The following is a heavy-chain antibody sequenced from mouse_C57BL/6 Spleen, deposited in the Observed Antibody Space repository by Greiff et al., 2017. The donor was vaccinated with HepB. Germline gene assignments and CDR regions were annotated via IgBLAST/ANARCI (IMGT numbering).Heavy chain of an antibody. CDR1: GFNIKNTY. Sequence: EVQLQQSVAELVRPGASVKLSCTASGFNIKNTYMHWVKQRPEQGLEWIGRIDPANGNTKYAPKFQGKATITADPSSNTAYLQLSSLTSEDTAIYYCVPYVSSCAWFAYWGHGTLVTVSA. J-gene: IGHJ3*01. V-gene: IGHV14-3*01. CDR3: VPYVSSCAWFAY. CDR2: IDPANGNT. D-gene: IGHD1-1*01.